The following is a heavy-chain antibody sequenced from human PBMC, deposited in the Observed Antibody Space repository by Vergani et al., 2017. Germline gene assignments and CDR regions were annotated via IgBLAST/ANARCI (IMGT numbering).Heavy chain of an antibody. CDR2: IIPIFGTA. J-gene: IGHJ4*02. V-gene: IGHV1-69*01. Sequence: QVQLVQSGAEVKKPGSSVTVSCKASGGTFSSYAISWVRQAPGQGLEWMGGIIPIFGTANYAQKFQGRVTITADESTSTAYMELSSLRSEDTAVYYCARVRVCATYYYDSSGIFDYWGQGTLVTVSS. CDR3: ARVRVCATYYYDSSGIFDY. CDR1: GGTFSSYA. D-gene: IGHD3-22*01.